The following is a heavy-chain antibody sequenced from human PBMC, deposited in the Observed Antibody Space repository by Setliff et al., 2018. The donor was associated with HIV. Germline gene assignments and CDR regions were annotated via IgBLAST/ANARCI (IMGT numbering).Heavy chain of an antibody. V-gene: IGHV4-39*01. D-gene: IGHD5-12*01. Sequence: KASETLSLTCTVSGGSISSNSYYWGWIRQPPGKGLEWIGSIYYSGSTYYNPSLKSRVTISVDASKNQFSLKLGSVTAADTAVYYCARQGGYSGYGFYYYYYYMDVWGKGTTVTVSS. J-gene: IGHJ6*03. CDR2: IYYSGST. CDR3: ARQGGYSGYGFYYYYYYMDV. CDR1: GGSISSNSYY.